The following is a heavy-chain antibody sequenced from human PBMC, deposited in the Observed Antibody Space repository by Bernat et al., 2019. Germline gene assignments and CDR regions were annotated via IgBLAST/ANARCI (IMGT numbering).Heavy chain of an antibody. Sequence: EVQLVESGGGLVQPGGSLKLSCAASGFTFSGSAMHWVRQASGKGLEWVGRIRSKANSYATAYAASVKGRFTISRDDSKNTAYLQMNSLKTEDTAVYYCTRLPWAVAARLNYYMDVWGKGTTVTVSS. D-gene: IGHD1-26*01. J-gene: IGHJ6*03. V-gene: IGHV3-73*02. CDR1: GFTFSGSA. CDR3: TRLPWAVAARLNYYMDV. CDR2: IRSKANSYAT.